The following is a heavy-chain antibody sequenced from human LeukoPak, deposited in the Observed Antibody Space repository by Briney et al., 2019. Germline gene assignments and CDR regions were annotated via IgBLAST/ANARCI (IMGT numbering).Heavy chain of an antibody. V-gene: IGHV4-31*03. D-gene: IGHD6-13*01. CDR1: GGSISSGGYY. CDR2: IYYSGST. CDR3: ARARSPSSWFFDY. J-gene: IGHJ4*02. Sequence: PSETLSLTCTVSGGSISSGGYYWSWIRQHPGKGLEWIGYIYYSGSTYYNPSLKSRVTISVDTSKNQFSLKLSSVTAADTAVYYCARARSPSSWFFDYWGQGTLVTVSS.